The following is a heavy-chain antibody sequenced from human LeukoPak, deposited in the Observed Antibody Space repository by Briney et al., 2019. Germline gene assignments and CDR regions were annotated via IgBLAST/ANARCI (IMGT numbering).Heavy chain of an antibody. CDR3: AREMGAPNWGNYYYYGMDV. Sequence: ASVKVSCTASGYTFTSYGISWVRQAPGQGLEWMGWISAYNGNTNYAQKLQGRVTMTTDTSTSTAYMELRSLRSDDTAVYYCAREMGAPNWGNYYYYGMDVWGQGTTVTVSS. J-gene: IGHJ6*02. CDR1: GYTFTSYG. D-gene: IGHD7-27*01. V-gene: IGHV1-18*01. CDR2: ISAYNGNT.